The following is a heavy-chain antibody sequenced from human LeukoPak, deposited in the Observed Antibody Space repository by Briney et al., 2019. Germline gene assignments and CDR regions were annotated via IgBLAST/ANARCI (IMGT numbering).Heavy chain of an antibody. Sequence: SETLSLTCTVSGYSISSGYYWGWIRQPPGKGLEWIGSIDHSGSTYYNPSLKSRVTISVDTSKNQFPLKLSSVTAADTAVYYCARESSSWYRGGYYFDYWGQGTLVTVSS. V-gene: IGHV4-38-2*02. CDR2: IDHSGST. CDR1: GYSISSGYY. J-gene: IGHJ4*02. D-gene: IGHD6-13*01. CDR3: ARESSSWYRGGYYFDY.